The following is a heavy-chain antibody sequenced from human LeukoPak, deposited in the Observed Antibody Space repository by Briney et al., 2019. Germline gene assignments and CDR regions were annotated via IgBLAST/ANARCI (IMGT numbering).Heavy chain of an antibody. V-gene: IGHV4-34*01. CDR3: AVSAAALFDP. CDR1: GGSFSGYF. CDR2: INRSGST. J-gene: IGHJ5*02. D-gene: IGHD6-6*01. Sequence: SETLSLTCAIYGGSFSGYFWSWFRQPPGKGLEWIGEINRSGSTNYNSSLSLKSRVTISADTSKNQFSLKLSSVTAADTAVYYCAVSAAALFDPWGQGTLVTVSS.